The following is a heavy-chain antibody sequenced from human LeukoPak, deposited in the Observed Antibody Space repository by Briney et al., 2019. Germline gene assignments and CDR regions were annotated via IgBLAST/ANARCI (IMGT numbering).Heavy chain of an antibody. Sequence: PGRSLRLSCAASGFTFSSYAMHWVRQAPGKGLEWVAVISYDGSNKYYADSVKGRFTISRDNSKNTLYLQMNSLRAEDTAVYYCARSFSGSSNYMDVWGKGTTVTVSS. J-gene: IGHJ6*03. CDR1: GFTFSSYA. CDR3: ARSFSGSSNYMDV. CDR2: ISYDGSNK. V-gene: IGHV3-30*01. D-gene: IGHD3-10*01.